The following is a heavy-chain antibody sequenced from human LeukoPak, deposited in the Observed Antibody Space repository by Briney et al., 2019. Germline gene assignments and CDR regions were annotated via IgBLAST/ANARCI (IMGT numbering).Heavy chain of an antibody. V-gene: IGHV4-39*07. CDR3: ARGYCTNAVCSLGPTQA. D-gene: IGHD2-8*01. J-gene: IGHJ4*02. Sequence: SETLSLTCTVSGGSISSSSYYWGWIRQPPGKGLEWIGSIYYSGSTYYNPSLKSRITISVDTSKNQFSLKLSSVTAADTAVYYCARGYCTNAVCSLGPTQAWGQGTLVTVSS. CDR1: GGSISSSSYY. CDR2: IYYSGST.